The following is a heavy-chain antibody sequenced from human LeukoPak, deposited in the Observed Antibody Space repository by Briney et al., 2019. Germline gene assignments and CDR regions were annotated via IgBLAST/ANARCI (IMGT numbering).Heavy chain of an antibody. CDR2: ISGSGDAR. D-gene: IGHD3-22*01. CDR1: RFTFSNYV. J-gene: IGHJ3*02. V-gene: IGHV3-23*01. CDR3: AKPKDSSGYYYPDAFDT. Sequence: PGGSLRLSCAASRFTFSNYVMSWVRQAPGKGLGWVSAISGSGDARYYPDSVKGRFTISRDNSRNTLYLQMNSLRAEDTAVYYCAKPKDSSGYYYPDAFDTWGQGTMVTVSS.